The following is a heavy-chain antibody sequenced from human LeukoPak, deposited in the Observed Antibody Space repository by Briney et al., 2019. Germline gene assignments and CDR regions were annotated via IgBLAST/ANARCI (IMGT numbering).Heavy chain of an antibody. D-gene: IGHD2-2*02. V-gene: IGHV4-4*07. CDR1: GGSISSYY. J-gene: IGHJ6*03. CDR2: IYTSGST. CDR3: ARGPTYCSSTSCYKADYYYYYYMDV. Sequence: SETLSLTCTVSGGSISSYYWSWIRQPAGKGLEWIGRIYTSGSTNYNLSLKSRVTISVDTSKNQFSLKLSSVTAADTAVYYCARGPTYCSSTSCYKADYYYYYYMDVWGKGTTVTVSS.